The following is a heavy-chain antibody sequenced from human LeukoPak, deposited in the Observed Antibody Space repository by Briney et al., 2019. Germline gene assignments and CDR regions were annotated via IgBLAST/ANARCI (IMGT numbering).Heavy chain of an antibody. V-gene: IGHV1-8*01. CDR3: ARTSRGVGFLVDP. CDR2: MNPDSGAT. Sequence: ASMKVSCKASGYSFTSFDLNWMRQASGQGLEWLGWMNPDSGATGYAPNFQGRISMTSDTSTSTAYMELSSLRSDDTAVYYCARTSRGVGFLVDPWGQGTLVTVSS. J-gene: IGHJ5*02. D-gene: IGHD2-15*01. CDR1: GYSFTSFD.